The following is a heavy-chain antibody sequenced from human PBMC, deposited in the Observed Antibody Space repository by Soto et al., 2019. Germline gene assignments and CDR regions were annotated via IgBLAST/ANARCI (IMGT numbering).Heavy chain of an antibody. CDR2: ISYDGRSE. J-gene: IGHJ6*04. V-gene: IGHV3-30*18. D-gene: IGHD2-15*01. CDR3: AKDLDVVMVLSATRGLDV. Sequence: PGRSLRLSCVGSGFTFSNFGMHWVRRAPGKGLEWVAGISYDGRSESYVDSVRGRFTLSRDNSKNTLSLQIISLRPEDTGVYYCAKDLDVVMVLSATRGLDVWGEGTTVTVSS. CDR1: GFTFSNFG.